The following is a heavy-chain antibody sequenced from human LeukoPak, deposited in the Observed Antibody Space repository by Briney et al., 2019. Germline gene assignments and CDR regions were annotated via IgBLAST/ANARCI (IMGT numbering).Heavy chain of an antibody. CDR3: ARDLTMVRGVTEEYYFDY. Sequence: SETPSLTCTVSGGSISSYYWSWIRQPAGKGLEWIGRIYTSGSTNYNPSLKSRVTMSVDTSKNQFSLKLSSVTAADTAVYYCARDLTMVRGVTEEYYFDYWGQGTLVTVSS. V-gene: IGHV4-4*07. D-gene: IGHD3-10*01. CDR1: GGSISSYY. CDR2: IYTSGST. J-gene: IGHJ4*02.